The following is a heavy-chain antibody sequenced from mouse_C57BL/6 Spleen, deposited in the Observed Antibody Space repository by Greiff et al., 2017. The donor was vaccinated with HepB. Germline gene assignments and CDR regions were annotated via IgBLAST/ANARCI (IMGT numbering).Heavy chain of an antibody. D-gene: IGHD3-1*01. J-gene: IGHJ2*01. CDR2: IHPNSGST. V-gene: IGHV1-64*01. Sequence: VQLQQSGAELVKPGASVKLSCKASGYTFTSYWMHWVKQRPGQGLEWIGMIHPNSGSTNYNEKFKSKATLTVDKSSSTAYMQLSSLTSEDSAVYYCARSGGTRDYFDYWGQGTTLTVSS. CDR1: GYTFTSYW. CDR3: ARSGGTRDYFDY.